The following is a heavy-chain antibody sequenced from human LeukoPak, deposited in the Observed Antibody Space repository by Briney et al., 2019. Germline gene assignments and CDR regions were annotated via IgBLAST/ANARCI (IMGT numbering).Heavy chain of an antibody. D-gene: IGHD2-21*02. CDR3: ARDGAYCGGDCYLDY. V-gene: IGHV1-69*05. Sequence: SVKVSCNASGDIFNSYSVSWVRQAPGQGLEWMGGIIPIFGSTNYAQKLQGRVTMTTDTSTSTAYMELRSLRSDDTAVYYCARDGAYCGGDCYLDYWGQGTLVTVSS. CDR1: GDIFNSYS. J-gene: IGHJ4*02. CDR2: IIPIFGST.